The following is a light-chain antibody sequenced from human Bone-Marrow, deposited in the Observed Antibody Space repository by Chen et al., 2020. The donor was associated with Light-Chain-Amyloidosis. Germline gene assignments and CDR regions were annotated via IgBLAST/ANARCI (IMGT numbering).Light chain of an antibody. Sequence: SFDLTQPPSLSVSPGQPASISCSGEDLRPKYISWYQKKPGQSPLLVIYQDDKRPSGISERFSGSNSGNTATLTISETQPMDEADYFCQGWEGAAQVFGGGTKLTVL. V-gene: IGLV3-1*01. CDR2: QDD. CDR1: DLRPKY. J-gene: IGLJ2*01. CDR3: QGWEGAAQV.